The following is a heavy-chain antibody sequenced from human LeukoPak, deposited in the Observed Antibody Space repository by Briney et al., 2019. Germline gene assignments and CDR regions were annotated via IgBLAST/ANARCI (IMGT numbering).Heavy chain of an antibody. J-gene: IGHJ6*03. CDR2: MNPNSGNT. D-gene: IGHD2-15*01. V-gene: IGHV1-8*01. CDR1: GYTFTSYD. CDR3: AQGNPLGYCSGGSCPPESRYYYYYYMDV. Sequence: ASVKVSCKASGYTFTSYDINWVRQATGQGLEWMGWMNPNSGNTGYAQKFQGRVTMTRNTSISTAYMELSSLRSEDTAVYYCAQGNPLGYCSGGSCPPESRYYYYYYMDVWGKGTTVTISS.